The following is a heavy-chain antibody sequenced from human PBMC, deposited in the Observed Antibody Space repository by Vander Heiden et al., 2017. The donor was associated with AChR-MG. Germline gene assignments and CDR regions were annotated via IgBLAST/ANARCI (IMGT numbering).Heavy chain of an antibody. CDR1: GGTFSSYA. CDR2: IIPIFGTA. CDR3: ARDRGEYRRWDYYYYMDV. V-gene: IGHV1-69*01. D-gene: IGHD3-10*01. Sequence: QVQLVQSGAEVKKPGSSVTVSCKASGGTFSSYAISWVRQAPGQGLEWMGGIIPIFGTANYAQKFQGRVTITADESTSTAYMELSSLRSEETAVYYCARDRGEYRRWDYYYYMDVWGKGSTVTDSS. J-gene: IGHJ6*03.